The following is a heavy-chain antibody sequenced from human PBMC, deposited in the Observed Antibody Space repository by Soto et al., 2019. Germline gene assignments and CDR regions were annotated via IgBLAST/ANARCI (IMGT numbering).Heavy chain of an antibody. Sequence: GESLKISFQGSGYSFTTYWITWVRQMPGKGLEWVGMIDPSDSQTNYSPSFQGHVTISADKSISTAYLQWSSLKTSDTAIYYGARHVMSRRYDYVWGSYDQDAPYGMDVWGHGTTVTVSS. J-gene: IGHJ6*02. CDR3: ARHVMSRRYDYVWGSYDQDAPYGMDV. D-gene: IGHD3-16*01. V-gene: IGHV5-10-1*01. CDR1: GYSFTTYW. CDR2: IDPSDSQT.